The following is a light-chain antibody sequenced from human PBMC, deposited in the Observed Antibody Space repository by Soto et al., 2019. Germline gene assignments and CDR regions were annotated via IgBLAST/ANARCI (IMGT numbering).Light chain of an antibody. CDR1: QSVGGN. CDR2: GAS. J-gene: IGKJ4*01. Sequence: EIVMTQSPATLSVSPGERATLSCRASQSVGGNLAWYQQKPGQAPRLLIFGASTRATGIPGRFSGSGSGTEFTLTISRLQSEDFAVYYCQQYKNWPPLTFGGGTKVEIK. V-gene: IGKV3-15*01. CDR3: QQYKNWPPLT.